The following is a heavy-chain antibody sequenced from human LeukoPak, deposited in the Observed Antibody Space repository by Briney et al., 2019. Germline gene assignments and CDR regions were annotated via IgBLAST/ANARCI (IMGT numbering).Heavy chain of an antibody. V-gene: IGHV4-59*01. CDR1: GGSIISYY. Sequence: SETLSLTCTVSGGSIISYYWSWIRQPPGKGLAGIGYIYYSGSNNYTPSLKSRVTISVDTSKNQFSLKLSSVTAADTAVYYCARDATFFDYWGQGTLVTVSS. CDR3: ARDATFFDY. CDR2: IYYSGSN. J-gene: IGHJ4*02.